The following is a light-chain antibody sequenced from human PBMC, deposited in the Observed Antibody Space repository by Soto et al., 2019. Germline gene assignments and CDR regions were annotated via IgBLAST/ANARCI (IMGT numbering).Light chain of an antibody. V-gene: IGKV1-33*01. CDR3: QQYDILPWT. CDR2: AAS. Sequence: DLQMTQSPSSLSASVGDRVTITCQASQDITNFLNWYQQKPGKAPNLLIYAASNLDTGVPSRFSGSGSGTDFTFTISSLPPEDIATYYCQQYDILPWTFGQGTKVEIK. CDR1: QDITNF. J-gene: IGKJ1*01.